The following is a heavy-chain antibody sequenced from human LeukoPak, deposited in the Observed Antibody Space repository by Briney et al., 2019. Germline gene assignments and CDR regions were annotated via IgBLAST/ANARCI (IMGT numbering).Heavy chain of an antibody. V-gene: IGHV3-21*01. CDR1: GFIFNSHS. J-gene: IGHJ6*03. Sequence: GGSLRLSCAASGFIFNSHSMNWVRQAPGKGLEWVSSITSTSSYIYYADSVKSRFTISRDNAKNSLYLQMNSLRAEDTAVYYCARSSGWYHRGPDYYYYYMDVWGKGTTVTVS. D-gene: IGHD6-19*01. CDR3: ARSSGWYHRGPDYYYYYMDV. CDR2: ITSTSSYI.